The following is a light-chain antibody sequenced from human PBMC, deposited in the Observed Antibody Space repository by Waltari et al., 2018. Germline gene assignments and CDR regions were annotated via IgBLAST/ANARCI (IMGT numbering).Light chain of an antibody. V-gene: IGLV6-57*03. Sequence: NFMLTQPHSVSESPGKTLIISCTRSSGSIASNYVQWYQQRPGRAPTTVIYEDNERPSGVPGRFSGSIDSSSNSASLTISGLKTEDETDYYCQSYDTSNHNVVFGGGTKLTVL. CDR2: EDN. CDR1: SGSIASNY. CDR3: QSYDTSNHNVV. J-gene: IGLJ2*01.